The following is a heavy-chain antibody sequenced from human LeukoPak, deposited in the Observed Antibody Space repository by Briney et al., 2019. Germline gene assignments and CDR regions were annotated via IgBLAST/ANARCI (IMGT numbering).Heavy chain of an antibody. CDR1: GGSFSGYY. V-gene: IGHV4-34*01. CDR2: INHSGST. D-gene: IGHD2-2*01. J-gene: IGHJ5*02. CDR3: ARGRTAGGWFDP. Sequence: PSETLSLTCAVYGGSFSGYYWSWIRQPPGKGLEWIGEINHSGSTNYNPSLKSRVTISVDTSKNQFSLKLSSVTAADTAVYYCARGRTAGGWFDPWGHGTLVTVSS.